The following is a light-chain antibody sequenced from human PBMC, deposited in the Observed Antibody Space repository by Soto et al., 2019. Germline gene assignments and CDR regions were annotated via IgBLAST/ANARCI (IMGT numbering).Light chain of an antibody. CDR3: QQTYTTPRT. V-gene: IGKV1-39*01. J-gene: IGKJ1*01. CDR2: ATS. CDR1: QTVSTY. Sequence: DTQMTQSPSSLSASVGDRISITCRASQTVSTYLNWCQQKAGQAPTLLISATSTLQSGVPSRFSGSGSGTEFTLTITSLQPEDFATYYCQQTYTTPRTFGQGTKVAFK.